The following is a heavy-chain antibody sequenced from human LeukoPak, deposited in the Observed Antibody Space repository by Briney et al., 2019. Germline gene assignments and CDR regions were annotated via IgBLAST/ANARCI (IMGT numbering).Heavy chain of an antibody. Sequence: GGSLRLSCAASGFTFSSYAMSWVRQAPGKGLEWVSAISGSGGSTYYADSVKGRFTISRDNSKNTLYLQMNSLRAEDTAVYYCARDMPQYCSGGSCASLSWFDPWGQGTLVTVSS. V-gene: IGHV3-23*01. CDR1: GFTFSSYA. J-gene: IGHJ5*02. D-gene: IGHD2-15*01. CDR2: ISGSGGST. CDR3: ARDMPQYCSGGSCASLSWFDP.